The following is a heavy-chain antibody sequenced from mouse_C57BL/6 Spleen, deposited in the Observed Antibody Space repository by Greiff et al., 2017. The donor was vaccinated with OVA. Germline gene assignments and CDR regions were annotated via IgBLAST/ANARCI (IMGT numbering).Heavy chain of an antibody. CDR3: ARGGTGRDYFYY. CDR1: GFTFSSYG. CDR2: ISSGGSYT. V-gene: IGHV5-6*01. J-gene: IGHJ2*01. D-gene: IGHD4-1*01. Sequence: EVQRVESGGDLVKPGGSLKLSCAASGFTFSSYGMSWVRQTPDKRLEWVATISSGGSYTYYPDSVKGRFTISRDNAKNTLYLQMSSLKSEDTAMYYCARGGTGRDYFYYWGQGTTLTVSS.